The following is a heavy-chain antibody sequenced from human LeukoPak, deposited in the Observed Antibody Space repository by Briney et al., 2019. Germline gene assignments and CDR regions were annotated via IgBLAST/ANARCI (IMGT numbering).Heavy chain of an antibody. CDR1: GYSISSGYY. CDR2: IYHSGST. J-gene: IGHJ6*03. V-gene: IGHV4-38-2*02. CDR3: ASAYGDYHRPMLRYYYMDV. Sequence: SETLSLTCTVSGYSISSGYYWGWIRQPPGKGLEWIGGIYHSGSTYYNPSLKSRVTISVDTSKNQFSVKLSSVTAADTAVYYCASAYGDYHRPMLRYYYMDVWGKGTTVTVSS. D-gene: IGHD4-17*01.